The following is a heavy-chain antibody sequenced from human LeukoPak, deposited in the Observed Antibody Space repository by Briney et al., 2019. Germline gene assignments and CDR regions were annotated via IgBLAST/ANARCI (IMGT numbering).Heavy chain of an antibody. Sequence: ASVKVSCKASGYTFTTYDINWVRQATGQGLEWMGWMNPNSGNTGYAQKFQGSVTMTRNTSISTAYMELSSLRSEDTAVYYCARAPNKSDGGNSGSAWFDPWGQGTLVTVSS. CDR1: GYTFTTYD. CDR3: ARAPNKSDGGNSGSAWFDP. D-gene: IGHD4-23*01. V-gene: IGHV1-8*01. CDR2: MNPNSGNT. J-gene: IGHJ5*02.